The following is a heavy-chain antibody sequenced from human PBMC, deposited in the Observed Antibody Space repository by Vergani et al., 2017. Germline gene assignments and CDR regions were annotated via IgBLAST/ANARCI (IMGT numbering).Heavy chain of an antibody. CDR1: GYTFTSYA. J-gene: IGHJ5*02. CDR2: ISAYNGNT. Sequence: QVQLVQSGAEVKKPGASVKVSCKASGYTFTSYAMHWVRQAPGQRLEWMGWISAYNGNTNYAQKLQGRVTMTTDTSTSTAYMELRSLRSDDTAVYYCARDPYVTGGGFNWFDPWGQGTLVTVSP. D-gene: IGHD1-26*01. V-gene: IGHV1-3*01. CDR3: ARDPYVTGGGFNWFDP.